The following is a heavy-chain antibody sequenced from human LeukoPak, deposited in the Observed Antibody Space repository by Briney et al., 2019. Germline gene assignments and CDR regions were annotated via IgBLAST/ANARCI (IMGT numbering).Heavy chain of an antibody. Sequence: PSETLSLTCAVYGGSFSGYYWSWIRQSPGKGLEWIGEINHSGSTNYNPSLKSRVTISVDKSKNQFSLKLSSVTAADTAVYYCARNGYCSSTSCYWFDYWGQGTLVTVSS. D-gene: IGHD2-2*01. J-gene: IGHJ4*02. CDR1: GGSFSGYY. CDR2: INHSGST. CDR3: ARNGYCSSTSCYWFDY. V-gene: IGHV4-34*01.